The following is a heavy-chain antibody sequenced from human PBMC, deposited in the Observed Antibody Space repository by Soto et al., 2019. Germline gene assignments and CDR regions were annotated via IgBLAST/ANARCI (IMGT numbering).Heavy chain of an antibody. J-gene: IGHJ6*02. CDR1: GGSISSGXYX. Sequence: QVQLQESGPGLVKPSQTLSLTCTVSGGSISSGXYXWSWIRQHPGKVLEWIGYIYYRGSTYYNPSLKSRVTISVXXSXNXXSLKLSSVTAADTAVYYCASTNDGMDVWGQGTTVTVSS. CDR2: IYYRGST. V-gene: IGHV4-31*03. D-gene: IGHD1-1*01. CDR3: ASTNDGMDV.